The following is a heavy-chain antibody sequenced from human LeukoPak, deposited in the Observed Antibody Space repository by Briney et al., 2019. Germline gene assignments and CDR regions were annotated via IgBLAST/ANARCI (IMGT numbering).Heavy chain of an antibody. CDR1: GLPFSNSW. Sequence: PWGSLRLSCAVSGLPFSNSWMYWVRQAPGKGLEGVANIKSDGSGISYVDSVKGRFIISRDNARNSLYLQMNSLRVEDTAVYFCAGGNSMDVWGKGTAVTVSS. CDR2: IKSDGSGI. D-gene: IGHD1/OR15-1a*01. CDR3: AGGNSMDV. V-gene: IGHV3-7*03. J-gene: IGHJ6*04.